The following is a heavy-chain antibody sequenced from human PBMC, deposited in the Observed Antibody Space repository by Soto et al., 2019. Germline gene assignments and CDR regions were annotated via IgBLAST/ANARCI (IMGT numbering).Heavy chain of an antibody. CDR2: IYPGDSDT. D-gene: IGHD3-22*01. J-gene: IGHJ5*02. V-gene: IGHV5-51*01. Sequence: GESLKISCKGSGYSFTSYWIGWVRQMPGKGLEWMGFIYPGDSDTRYSPSFQGQVTISADKSISTAYLQWSSLKASDTAMYYCARRPVNDYYDSSGYYPAGNWFDPWGQGTLVTVSS. CDR3: ARRPVNDYYDSSGYYPAGNWFDP. CDR1: GYSFTSYW.